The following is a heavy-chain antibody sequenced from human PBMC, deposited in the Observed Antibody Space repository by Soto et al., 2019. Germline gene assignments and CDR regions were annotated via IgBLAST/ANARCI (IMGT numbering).Heavy chain of an antibody. CDR3: ARGGGVGVAGSAAFDM. CDR1: GYPVTAYY. Sequence: QLHLVKSGAVVKKPGASVTVSCSASGYPVTAYYMHWVRQAPGRGLEWMGGINPATGAAKYTQTYRGGVNVTRDASPSKGFMELGRLTSEDTAVFYCARGGGVGVAGSAAFDMWGQGTVVTVSS. J-gene: IGHJ3*02. V-gene: IGHV1-2*02. CDR2: INPATGAA. D-gene: IGHD3-3*01.